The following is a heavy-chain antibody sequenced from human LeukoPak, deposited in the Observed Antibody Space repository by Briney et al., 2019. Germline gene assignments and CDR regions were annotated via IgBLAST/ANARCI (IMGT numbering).Heavy chain of an antibody. D-gene: IGHD5-18*01. CDR2: IYYSGST. CDR1: GGSISSYY. Sequence: SETLSLTCTVSGGSISSYYWSWIRQPPGKGLEWIGYIYYSGSTNYNPSLKSRVTISVDTSKNQFSLKLSSVTAADTAVYYCARHPSHGYGFLDYWGQGTLVTVSS. J-gene: IGHJ4*02. CDR3: ARHPSHGYGFLDY. V-gene: IGHV4-59*08.